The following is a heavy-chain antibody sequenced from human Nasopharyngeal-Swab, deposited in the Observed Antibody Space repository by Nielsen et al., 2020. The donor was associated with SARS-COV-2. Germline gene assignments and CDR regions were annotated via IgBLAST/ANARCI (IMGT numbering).Heavy chain of an antibody. Sequence: WIRQPPGKGLEWIGSIYYSVSTYYNPSLKSRVTISEDTSNNQFSLRMSSVTAAETAVYYCASLGKDNSGWFDYWGQGTLVTVSS. CDR2: IYYSVST. J-gene: IGHJ5*01. CDR3: ASLGKDNSGWFDY. V-gene: IGHV4-39*01. D-gene: IGHD4-11*01.